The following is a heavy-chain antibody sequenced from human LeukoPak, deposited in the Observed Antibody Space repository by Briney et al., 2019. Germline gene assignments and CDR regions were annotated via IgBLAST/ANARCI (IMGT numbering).Heavy chain of an antibody. Sequence: SETLSLTCAVFGESFSGYFWSWIRQPPGKGLEWIGEINHRGSTNYNPSLKNRVTISVDTSKNHFSLNLSSVTAADTAMYYCASLDVRYFDTTDGGDLWGQGTMVTVSS. CDR2: INHRGST. CDR1: GESFSGYF. D-gene: IGHD3-9*01. J-gene: IGHJ3*01. CDR3: ASLDVRYFDTTDGGDL. V-gene: IGHV4-34*01.